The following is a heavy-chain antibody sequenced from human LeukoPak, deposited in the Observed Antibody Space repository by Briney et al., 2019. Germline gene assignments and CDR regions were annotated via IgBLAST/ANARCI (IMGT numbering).Heavy chain of an antibody. J-gene: IGHJ6*02. Sequence: ASVKVSCKASGYTFTSYGISWVRQAPGQGLEWMGWISAYNGNTNYAQKLQGRVTMTTDTSTSTAYMELRSLRPDDTAVYYCAREISDSSGWHSRDYYYGMDVWGQGTTVTVSS. V-gene: IGHV1-18*01. CDR3: AREISDSSGWHSRDYYYGMDV. CDR2: ISAYNGNT. CDR1: GYTFTSYG. D-gene: IGHD6-19*01.